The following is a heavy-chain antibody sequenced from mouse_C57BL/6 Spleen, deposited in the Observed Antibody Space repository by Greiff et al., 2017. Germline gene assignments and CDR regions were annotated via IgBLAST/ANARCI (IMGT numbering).Heavy chain of an antibody. CDR1: GYAISSYW. Sequence: VQLQQSGAELVKPGASVKISCKASGYAISSYWMNWVKQRPGKGLEWIGQIYPGDGDTNYNGKFKGKDTLTADQSSSTAYMQLSLLTSEDSSVYFCAKWFYGNNGYYFGYWGQDTTLTVAS. CDR3: AKWFYGNNGYYFGY. V-gene: IGHV1-80*01. CDR2: IYPGDGDT. D-gene: IGHD2-1*01. J-gene: IGHJ2*01.